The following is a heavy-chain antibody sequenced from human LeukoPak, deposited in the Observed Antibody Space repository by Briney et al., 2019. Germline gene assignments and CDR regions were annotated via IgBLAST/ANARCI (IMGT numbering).Heavy chain of an antibody. J-gene: IGHJ1*01. CDR2: VWYDEDNK. Sequence: GGSLRLSCAASGFAFSSFGLHWVRQAPGKGLEWLAVVWYDEDNKDYADSVKGRFTISRDNSKNTLYLQMNSLRAEDTAVYHCARGSSNTWPPGAEYFEHWGQGTLVTVSS. V-gene: IGHV3-33*01. CDR1: GFAFSSFG. D-gene: IGHD6-13*01. CDR3: ARGSSNTWPPGAEYFEH.